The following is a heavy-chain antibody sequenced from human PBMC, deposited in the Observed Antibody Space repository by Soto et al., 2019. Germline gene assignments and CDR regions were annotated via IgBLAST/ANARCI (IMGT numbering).Heavy chain of an antibody. CDR3: EVGKDFDY. J-gene: IGHJ4*02. CDR1: GDTLTSYG. Sequence: QVQLVQSGPEVIKPGASLNVSCTASGDTLTSYGVTWVRQAPGQGLEWMGFHSGQNGNTNYAQRFQGRVTMTADMSAATAYLQLRTLRSDDTAIYYCEVGKDFDYWGQGTLVIVSS. CDR2: HSGQNGNT. D-gene: IGHD1-26*01. V-gene: IGHV1-18*04.